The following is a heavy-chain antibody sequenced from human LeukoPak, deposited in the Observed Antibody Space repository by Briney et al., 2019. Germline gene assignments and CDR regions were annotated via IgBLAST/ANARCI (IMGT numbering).Heavy chain of an antibody. D-gene: IGHD4-11*01. CDR3: ARQDYSNPQGYYYYGMDV. V-gene: IGHV4-39*01. J-gene: IGHJ6*02. Sequence: SETLSLTCTVSGGSISSSSYYWGWIRQPPGRGLQWIGSIYYSGSTYYNPSLKGRVTISEDTSKNQFSLKLSSVTAADTAVYYCARQDYSNPQGYYYYGMDVWGQGTTVTVSS. CDR2: IYYSGST. CDR1: GGSISSSSYY.